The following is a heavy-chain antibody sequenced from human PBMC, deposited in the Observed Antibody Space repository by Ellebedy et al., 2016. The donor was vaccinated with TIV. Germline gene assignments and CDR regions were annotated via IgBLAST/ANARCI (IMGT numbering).Heavy chain of an antibody. V-gene: IGHV1-46*01. D-gene: IGHD1-26*01. Sequence: ASVKVSCKASGYTFTSSYMHWVRQAPGQGLEWMGIINPSGGSTSYAQKFQGRVTMTRDTSTSTVYMELSSLRAEDPAVYYCTRDLSASGSPDGDYWGQGTLVTVSS. J-gene: IGHJ4*02. CDR3: TRDLSASGSPDGDY. CDR1: GYTFTSSY. CDR2: INPSGGST.